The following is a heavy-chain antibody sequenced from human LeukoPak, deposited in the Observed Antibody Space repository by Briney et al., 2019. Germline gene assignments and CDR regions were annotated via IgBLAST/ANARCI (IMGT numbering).Heavy chain of an antibody. CDR3: AVRNPEY. J-gene: IGHJ4*02. D-gene: IGHD1-14*01. CDR1: GFTFSSYW. Sequence: GGSLRLSCAASGFTFSSYWMNWARQAPGKGLEWVANVNQGGTEKYYMDSVKGRFTISRDNAKNSLFLQMNSLRAEDTAVYYCAVRNPEYWGQGTLVTVSS. V-gene: IGHV3-7*03. CDR2: VNQGGTEK.